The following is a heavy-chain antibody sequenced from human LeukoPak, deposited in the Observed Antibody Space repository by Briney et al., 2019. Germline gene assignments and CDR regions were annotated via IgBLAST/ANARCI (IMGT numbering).Heavy chain of an antibody. CDR1: GGSISSNW. J-gene: IGHJ4*02. CDR2: IEDRGNT. CDR3: AGAGTYYLDN. V-gene: IGHV4-4*02. D-gene: IGHD3-10*01. Sequence: PSGTLSLTCAVSGGSISSNWWSWVRQPPGKGLEWIGEIEDRGNTNYNPSLESRDTISVDKSKNQFSLKLSSLTAADTAVYYCAGAGTYYLDNWGQGTLVTVSS.